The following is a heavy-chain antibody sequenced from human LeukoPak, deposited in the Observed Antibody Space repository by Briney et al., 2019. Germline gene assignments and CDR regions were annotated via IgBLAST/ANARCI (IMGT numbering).Heavy chain of an antibody. J-gene: IGHJ4*02. V-gene: IGHV1-2*02. CDR1: GYTFTGYY. CDR3: ARGYCSGGSCYYYFDY. Sequence: ASVKVSCKAPGYTFTGYYMHWVRQAPGQGLEWMGWINPNSGGTNYAQKVQGRVTITRDTSISTAYLELSRLRSDDTAVYYCARGYCSGGSCYYYFDYWGQGTLVTASS. D-gene: IGHD2-15*01. CDR2: INPNSGGT.